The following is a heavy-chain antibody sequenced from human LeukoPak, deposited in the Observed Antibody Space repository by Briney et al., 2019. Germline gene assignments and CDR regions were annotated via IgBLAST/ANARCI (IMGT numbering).Heavy chain of an antibody. D-gene: IGHD3-16*02. CDR3: ARSIMITFGGVILDY. Sequence: KTSETLSLTCTVSGGSISSYYWSWIRQPPGKGLEWIGYIYYSGSTNYNPSLKSRVTISVDTSKNQFSLKLSSVTAADTAVYYCARSIMITFGGVILDYWGQGTLVTVSS. J-gene: IGHJ4*02. CDR2: IYYSGST. V-gene: IGHV4-59*12. CDR1: GGSISSYY.